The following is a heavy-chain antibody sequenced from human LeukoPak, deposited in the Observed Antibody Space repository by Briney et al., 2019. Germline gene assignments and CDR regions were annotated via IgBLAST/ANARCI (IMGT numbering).Heavy chain of an antibody. Sequence: SETLSLTCAVYGGSFSGYYWSWIRQPPGKGLEWIGEINHSGSTNYSPSLKSRVTISVDTSKNQFSLKLSSVTAADTAVYYCARVRMVRGSIDYWGQGTLVTVSS. CDR1: GGSFSGYY. V-gene: IGHV4-34*01. J-gene: IGHJ4*02. CDR2: INHSGST. CDR3: ARVRMVRGSIDY. D-gene: IGHD3-10*01.